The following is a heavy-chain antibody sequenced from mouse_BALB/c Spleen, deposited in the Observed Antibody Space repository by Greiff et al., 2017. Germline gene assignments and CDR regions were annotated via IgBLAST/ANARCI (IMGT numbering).Heavy chain of an antibody. J-gene: IGHJ1*01. CDR2: INPGSGGT. CDR3: ARSREVRANWYFDV. D-gene: IGHD2-14*01. CDR1: GYAFTNYL. V-gene: IGHV1-54*03. Sequence: QVQLKESGAELVRPGTSVKVSCKASGYAFTNYLIEWVKQRPGQGLEWIGVINPGSGGTNYNEKFKGKATLTADKSSSTAYMQLSSLTSDDSAVYFYARSREVRANWYFDVWGAGTTVTVSS.